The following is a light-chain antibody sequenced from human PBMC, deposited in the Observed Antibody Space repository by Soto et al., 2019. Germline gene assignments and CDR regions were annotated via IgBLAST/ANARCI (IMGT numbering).Light chain of an antibody. CDR1: RNIGSW. J-gene: IGKJ4*01. Sequence: DIQMTQSPSTLSASVGDRVTTTCRASRNIGSWLAWYQQKAGKAPNLLIYRASILETGVPSRFTGSASGTEFTLTISSLQPDDFATYYCQQHSNYPITFGGGTKVE. V-gene: IGKV1-5*03. CDR2: RAS. CDR3: QQHSNYPIT.